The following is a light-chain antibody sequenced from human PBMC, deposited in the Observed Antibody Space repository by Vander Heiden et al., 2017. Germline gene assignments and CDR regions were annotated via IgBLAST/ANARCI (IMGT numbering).Light chain of an antibody. CDR1: SSDVGGYNY. CDR2: EVS. CDR3: SSYTSSSTLV. J-gene: IGLJ2*01. Sequence: QPALTKLPPVPGPPGQSITISCTGTSSDVGGYNYVSWYQQHPGKAPKLMIYEVSNRPSGVSNRFSGSKSGNTASLTISGLQAEDEADYYCSSYTSSSTLVFGGGTKLTVL. V-gene: IGLV2-14*01.